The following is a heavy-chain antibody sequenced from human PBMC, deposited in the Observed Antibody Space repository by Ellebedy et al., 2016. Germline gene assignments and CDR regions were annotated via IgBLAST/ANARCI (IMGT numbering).Heavy chain of an antibody. D-gene: IGHD5-18*01. CDR3: ARGKSMVRDY. CDR1: GFPFTYA. J-gene: IGHJ4*02. V-gene: IGHV3-23*01. CDR2: IGFGADGT. Sequence: GESLKISXVASGFPFTYAMSWVRQAPGKGLEWLAVIGFGADGTYFADSVRGRFTVSRDNSKNTIYLQMNSLRAEDTAVYYCARGKSMVRDYWGQGTLVTVSS.